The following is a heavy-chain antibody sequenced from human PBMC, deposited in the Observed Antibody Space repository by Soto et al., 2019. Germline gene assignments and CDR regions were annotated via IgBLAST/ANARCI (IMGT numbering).Heavy chain of an antibody. CDR3: ARVSDSSEIDY. CDR2: IYYSGST. Sequence: QVQLQESGPGLVKPSQTLSLTCTVSGGSISSGDYYWSWIRQPPGKGLEWIGYIYYSGSTYCNPTLESRVTISVDTSKHQFSLTLSSVTAADTAVYYCARVSDSSEIDYWGQGTLVTVSS. J-gene: IGHJ4*02. CDR1: GGSISSGDYY. V-gene: IGHV4-30-4*01. D-gene: IGHD3-22*01.